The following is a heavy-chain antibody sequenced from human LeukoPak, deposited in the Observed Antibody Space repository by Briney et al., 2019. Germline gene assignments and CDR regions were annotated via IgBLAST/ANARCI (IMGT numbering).Heavy chain of an antibody. D-gene: IGHD2-2*01. CDR3: AGVVVVPAAIWIAAAEDY. Sequence: GGSLRLSCAASGFTFSSYAMSWVRQAPGKGQEWVAFIRYDGSNKYYADSVKGRFTISRDNSKNTLYLQMNSLRAEDTAVYYCAGVVVVPAAIWIAAAEDYWGQGTLVTVSS. CDR1: GFTFSSYA. CDR2: IRYDGSNK. J-gene: IGHJ4*02. V-gene: IGHV3-30*02.